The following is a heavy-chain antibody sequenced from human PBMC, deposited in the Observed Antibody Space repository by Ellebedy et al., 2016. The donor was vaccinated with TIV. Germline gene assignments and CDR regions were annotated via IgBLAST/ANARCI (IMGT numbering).Heavy chain of an antibody. D-gene: IGHD2-8*02. J-gene: IGHJ3*02. Sequence: PGGSLRLSCAASGFNFGGHAMKWVRQPQGKGLEWVSSIGSSAYTTHYADSVTGRFTISRDNSRNTLYLQMNSLRGEDTAVYFCAKDVRYTTGWGGALDIWGQGAMVTVSS. CDR3: AKDVRYTTGWGGALDI. CDR2: IGSSAYTT. CDR1: GFNFGGHA. V-gene: IGHV3-23*01.